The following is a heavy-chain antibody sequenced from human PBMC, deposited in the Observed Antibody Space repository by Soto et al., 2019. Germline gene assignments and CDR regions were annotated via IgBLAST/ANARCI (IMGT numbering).Heavy chain of an antibody. V-gene: IGHV1-3*01. CDR3: ASSIVVVTAADY. CDR1: GYTFTSYA. D-gene: IGHD2-21*02. CDR2: INAGNGNT. J-gene: IGHJ4*02. Sequence: QVQLVQSGAEVKKPGASVKVSCKASGYTFTSYAMHWVRQAPGQRLEWMGWINAGNGNTKYSQKFQGRVTITRDTSASTAYMELSSLSSEDTAVYYCASSIVVVTAADYWGQGTLVTVSS.